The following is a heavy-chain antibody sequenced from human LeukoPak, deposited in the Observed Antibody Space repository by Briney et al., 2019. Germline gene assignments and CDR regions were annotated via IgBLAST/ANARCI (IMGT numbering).Heavy chain of an antibody. CDR2: IKQDGSEK. Sequence: PGGSLRLSCAASGFTFSSYWMSWVRQAPGKGLEWVANIKQDGSEKYYVDSVKGRFTISRDNAKNSLYLQMNSLRAEDTAVYYCARDIFFVGATTHLCYMDVWGKGTTVTISS. V-gene: IGHV3-7*01. CDR1: GFTFSSYW. J-gene: IGHJ6*03. D-gene: IGHD1-26*01. CDR3: ARDIFFVGATTHLCYMDV.